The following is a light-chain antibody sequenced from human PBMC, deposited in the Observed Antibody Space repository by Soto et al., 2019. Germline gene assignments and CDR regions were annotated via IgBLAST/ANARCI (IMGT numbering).Light chain of an antibody. J-gene: IGKJ1*01. CDR1: QSVLYSSNNKNY. Sequence: DIVMTQSPDSLAVSLGDRATINCKSSQSVLYSSNNKNYLAWYQQKPGQPPKLLIYWASTRESGVPDRFSGSGSGTDFTLTISRLQAEDVAVYYCQQYYSTPGTFGQGTKVEIK. V-gene: IGKV4-1*01. CDR3: QQYYSTPGT. CDR2: WAS.